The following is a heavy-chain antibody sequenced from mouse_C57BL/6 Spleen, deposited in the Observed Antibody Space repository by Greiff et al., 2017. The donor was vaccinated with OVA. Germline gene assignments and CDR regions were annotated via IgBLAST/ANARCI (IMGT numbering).Heavy chain of an antibody. CDR2: IYPGDGDT. CDR3: ARDWDGRFDY. J-gene: IGHJ2*01. D-gene: IGHD4-1*01. V-gene: IGHV1-82*01. CDR1: GYAFSSSW. Sequence: QVQLQQSGPELVKPGASVKISCKASGYAFSSSWMNWVKQRPGTGLEWIGRIYPGDGDTNYNGKFKGKATLTADQSSSTAYMQLSSLTSEDAAVYFCARDWDGRFDYWGQGTTLTVSS.